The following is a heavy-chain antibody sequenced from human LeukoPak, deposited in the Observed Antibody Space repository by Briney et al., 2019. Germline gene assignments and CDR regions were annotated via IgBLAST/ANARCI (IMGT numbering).Heavy chain of an antibody. D-gene: IGHD2/OR15-2a*01. CDR3: ARQNTPHENFDY. CDR2: IGVAANT. CDR1: GFTFSSYD. J-gene: IGHJ4*02. Sequence: PGGSLRLSCAASGFTFSSYDMHWVRQATGKGLEWVSAIGVAANTFYSGSVKGRFTISRENAKNSLYLLMTSLRAEDTAVYYCARQNTPHENFDYWGQGILVTVSS. V-gene: IGHV3-13*01.